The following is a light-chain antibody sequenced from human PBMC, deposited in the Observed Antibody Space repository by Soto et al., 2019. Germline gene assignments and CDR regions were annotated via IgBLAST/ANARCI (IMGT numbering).Light chain of an antibody. CDR2: HAI. CDR1: ESVSNN. CDR3: QQYNNWPLT. Sequence: EIVMTQSPATLSVSPGERVTLSCRASESVSNNVAWYQQKPGQAPRLLIYHAITRSTGLPARFSGSGSGTELTLTISSLQSEDFAIYYCQQYNNWPLTFGGGTKVEI. J-gene: IGKJ4*01. V-gene: IGKV3-15*01.